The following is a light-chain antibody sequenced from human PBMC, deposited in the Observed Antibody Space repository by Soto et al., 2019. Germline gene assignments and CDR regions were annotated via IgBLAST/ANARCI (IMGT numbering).Light chain of an antibody. CDR1: SSNIGSNT. V-gene: IGLV1-44*01. CDR3: AAWDDSLNAYV. Sequence: QAVVTQAPSASGTPGQGVPISCSGSSSNIGSNTVNWYQQVPGRAPKLLIYSNDQRPSGVPDRFSGSKSGTSASLAISGLQSEDEADYYCAAWDDSLNAYVFGTGTKVTVL. CDR2: SND. J-gene: IGLJ1*01.